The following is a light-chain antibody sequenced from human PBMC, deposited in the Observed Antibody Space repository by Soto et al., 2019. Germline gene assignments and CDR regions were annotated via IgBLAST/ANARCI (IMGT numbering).Light chain of an antibody. CDR1: QSVLYSSNNKNY. V-gene: IGKV4-1*01. CDR2: WAS. J-gene: IGKJ2*01. CDR3: QQYYGTPYN. Sequence: DIVMTQSPDSLAVSLGERATINCKSSQSVLYSSNNKNYFAWYQQKPGQPPKLLIYWASTRESGVPDRFSGSGSGTEFTLTISSLQAVDVAVYYCQQYYGTPYNFGQGTPLEIK.